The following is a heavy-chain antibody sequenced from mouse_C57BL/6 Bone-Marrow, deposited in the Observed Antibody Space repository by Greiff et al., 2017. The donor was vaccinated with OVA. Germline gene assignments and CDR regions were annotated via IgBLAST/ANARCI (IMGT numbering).Heavy chain of an antibody. V-gene: IGHV14-3*01. CDR2: IDPANGNT. CDR3: AFYYDGSSYRWYFDV. J-gene: IGHJ1*03. Sequence: VQLQQSVAELVRPGASVKLSCTASGFNINNTYMHWVKQRPEQGLEWIGRIDPANGNTKYAPKFQGKATITADTSSNTAYLQLSSLTSEDTAIYYCAFYYDGSSYRWYFDVWGTGTTVTVSS. CDR1: GFNINNTY. D-gene: IGHD1-1*01.